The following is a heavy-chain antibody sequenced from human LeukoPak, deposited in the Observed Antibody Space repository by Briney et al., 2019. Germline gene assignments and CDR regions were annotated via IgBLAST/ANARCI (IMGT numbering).Heavy chain of an antibody. CDR2: IWYDGSEQ. CDR3: AREGDSRWGELSP. Sequence: GGSLRLSCAASGFTFSTYAIHWVRQAPGRGLEWVAVIWYDGSEQYYADSVKGRFIISRDNSKSTSDLQMNSLRAEDTAVYYCAREGDSRWGELSPWGRGTLVTVSA. V-gene: IGHV3-33*01. CDR1: GFTFSTYA. D-gene: IGHD3-16*02. J-gene: IGHJ4*03.